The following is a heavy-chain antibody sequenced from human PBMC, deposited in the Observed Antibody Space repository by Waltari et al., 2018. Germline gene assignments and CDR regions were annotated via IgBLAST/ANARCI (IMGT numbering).Heavy chain of an antibody. D-gene: IGHD3-10*01. Sequence: QLQLQESGPGLVKPSETLSLTCTVSGGSISSSSYYWGWIRQPPGKGLEWIGGIYYRGITYYNPSLKSRVTISVDTSKNQFSLKLSSVTAADTAVYYCASEPRKYYYGSGSYYNGYWGQGTLVTVSS. CDR1: GGSISSSSYY. J-gene: IGHJ4*02. V-gene: IGHV4-39*01. CDR2: IYYRGIT. CDR3: ASEPRKYYYGSGSYYNGY.